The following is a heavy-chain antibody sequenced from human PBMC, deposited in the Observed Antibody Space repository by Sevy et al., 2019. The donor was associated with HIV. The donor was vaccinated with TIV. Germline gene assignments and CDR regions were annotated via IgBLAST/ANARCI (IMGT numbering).Heavy chain of an antibody. D-gene: IGHD3-16*01. Sequence: GGSLRLSCTAYGFTFSNYAVHWVRQAPGKGLEWVAIISHDEIHKDFADSVRGRFSISRDTCKNTIYLQMNSLRPEDTAVYYCARDLPHLLPWELSRGSDFWGQGTLVTVSS. V-gene: IGHV3-30*04. CDR1: GFTFSNYA. CDR2: ISHDEIHK. CDR3: ARDLPHLLPWELSRGSDF. J-gene: IGHJ4*02.